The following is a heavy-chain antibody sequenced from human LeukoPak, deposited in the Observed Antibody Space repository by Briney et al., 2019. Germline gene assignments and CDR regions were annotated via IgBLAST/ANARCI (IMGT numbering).Heavy chain of an antibody. Sequence: ASVKVSCKASGYTFTSYGISWVRQAPGQGLEWMGWMNPNSGNTGYAQKFQGRVTITRNTSISTAYMELSSLRSEDTAVYYCARGIRYSSSWYQNYYYYMDVWGKGTTVTVSS. CDR2: MNPNSGNT. V-gene: IGHV1-8*03. CDR1: GYTFTSYG. J-gene: IGHJ6*03. CDR3: ARGIRYSSSWYQNYYYYMDV. D-gene: IGHD6-13*01.